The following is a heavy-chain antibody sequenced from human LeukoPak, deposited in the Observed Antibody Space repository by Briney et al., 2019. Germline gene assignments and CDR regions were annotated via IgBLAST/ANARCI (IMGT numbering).Heavy chain of an antibody. D-gene: IGHD1-20*01. V-gene: IGHV1-18*01. CDR3: ARVDRYNWNDSQ. CDR2: VSAYNGNT. Sequence: ASVKVSCRASGYTFTMYGIAWVRQAPGQGLEWVGWVSAYNGNTDYAQKFQGRVTITTDESTSTAYMELSSLRSEDTAVYYCARVDRYNWNDSQWGQGTLVTVSS. CDR1: GYTFTMYG. J-gene: IGHJ4*02.